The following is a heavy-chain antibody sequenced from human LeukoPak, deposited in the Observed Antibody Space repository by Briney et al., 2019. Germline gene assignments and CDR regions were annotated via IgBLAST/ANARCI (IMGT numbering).Heavy chain of an antibody. Sequence: SETLSLTCTVSGGSISTYYWSLIRQPAGKGLEWIGRIYASGNTNYNPSLKSRVTMSLDTSKNQFSLRLTSVTAADTAVYYCAREYSSSSGKTAFDVWGQGTMATVSS. CDR3: AREYSSSSGKTAFDV. CDR1: GGSISTYY. CDR2: IYASGNT. D-gene: IGHD6-6*01. V-gene: IGHV4-4*07. J-gene: IGHJ3*01.